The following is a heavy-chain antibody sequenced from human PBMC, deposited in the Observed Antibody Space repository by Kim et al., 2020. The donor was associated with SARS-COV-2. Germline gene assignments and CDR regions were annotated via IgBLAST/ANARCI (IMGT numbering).Heavy chain of an antibody. J-gene: IGHJ4*02. Sequence: SETLSLTCTVSGGSISSPSSYWGWIRQPPGKRLEWIGSMYYRGTTYYNPSLKSRVTVSIDTSKNQFSLQLSSVTAADTAIYYCARLLGFCTTIRCSTGYFDSWGQGTLVTVPS. V-gene: IGHV4-39*01. CDR1: GGSISSPSSY. CDR2: MYYRGTT. D-gene: IGHD2-2*01. CDR3: ARLLGFCTTIRCSTGYFDS.